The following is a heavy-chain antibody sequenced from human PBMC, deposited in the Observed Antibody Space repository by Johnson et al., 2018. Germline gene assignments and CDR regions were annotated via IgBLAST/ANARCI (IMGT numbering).Heavy chain of an antibody. CDR3: GKVESSGTFYGFFHH. CDR1: GFPFSTYT. CDR2: VSGRDGST. V-gene: IGHV3-23*04. Sequence: VQLVESGGGLVQPGGSLRLSCAGSGFPFSTYTMTWVRQAPGKGLEWVSAVSGRDGSTNYADSVKGRFITSRDNSKNTQYLQMDSLRAEDTAIYYCGKVESSGTFYGFFHHWGQGTLVTVSS. J-gene: IGHJ1*01. D-gene: IGHD1-26*01.